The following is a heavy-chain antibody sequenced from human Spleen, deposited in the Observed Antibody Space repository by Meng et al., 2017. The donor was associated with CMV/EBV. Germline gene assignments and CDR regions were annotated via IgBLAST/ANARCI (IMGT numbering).Heavy chain of an antibody. CDR3: AGDWNYEFDY. V-gene: IGHV1-18*04. CDR1: GYTFINYG. Sequence: KVSCKASGYTFINYGISWVRQAPGQGLEWMGWIRADNGHTNFAQQFQGRVTLTIDTSTSAAYMELRSLRFDDTAVYYCAGDWNYEFDYWGQGTLVTVSS. J-gene: IGHJ4*02. CDR2: IRADNGHT. D-gene: IGHD1-7*01.